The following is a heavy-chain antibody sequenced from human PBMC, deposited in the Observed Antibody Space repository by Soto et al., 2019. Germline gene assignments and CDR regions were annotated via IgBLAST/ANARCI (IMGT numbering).Heavy chain of an antibody. CDR3: ARDPFVGSMVRGVIAYYYGMDV. CDR2: IWYDGSNK. V-gene: IGHV3-33*01. D-gene: IGHD3-10*01. Sequence: QVQLVESGGGVVQPGRSLRLSCAASGFTFSSYGMHWVRQAPGKGLEWVAVIWYDGSNKYYADSVKGRFTISRDNSKNTLYLQMNSLRAEDTAVYYCARDPFVGSMVRGVIAYYYGMDVWGQGTTVTVSS. CDR1: GFTFSSYG. J-gene: IGHJ6*02.